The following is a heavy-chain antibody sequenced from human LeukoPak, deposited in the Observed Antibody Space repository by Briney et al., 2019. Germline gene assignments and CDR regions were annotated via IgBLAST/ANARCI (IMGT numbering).Heavy chain of an antibody. V-gene: IGHV3-30*01. Sequence: GRSLRLSCAASGFTFSSYAMHWVRQAPGKGLEWVAVISYDGSNKYYADSVKGRFTISRDNSKDTLYLQMNSLRAEDTAVYYCARQIAAAGEAFDYWGQGTLVTVSS. D-gene: IGHD6-13*01. CDR2: ISYDGSNK. CDR3: ARQIAAAGEAFDY. CDR1: GFTFSSYA. J-gene: IGHJ4*02.